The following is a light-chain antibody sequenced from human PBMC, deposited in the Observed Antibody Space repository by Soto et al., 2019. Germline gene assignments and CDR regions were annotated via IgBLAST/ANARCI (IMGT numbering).Light chain of an antibody. V-gene: IGLV1-40*01. CDR2: GNS. Sequence: QPVLTQPPSVSGAPVPRVTISCTGSSSNIGAGYDVHWYQQLPGTAPKLLIYGNSNRPSGVPDRFSGSKSGTSASLAITGLQAEDEADYYCQSYDSSLSGVLFGGGTKLTVL. J-gene: IGLJ2*01. CDR1: SSNIGAGYD. CDR3: QSYDSSLSGVL.